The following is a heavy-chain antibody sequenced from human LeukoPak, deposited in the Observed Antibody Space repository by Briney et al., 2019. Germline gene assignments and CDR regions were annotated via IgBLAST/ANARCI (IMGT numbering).Heavy chain of an antibody. CDR2: ISSSSSYI. J-gene: IGHJ4*02. CDR3: ARGRYSSSWYSASPLYFDY. Sequence: KPGGSLRLSCAASGFTFSSYSMTWDRQAPGKGREWVASISSSSSYIYYADSVKGRFTISRDNAKNSLYLQMNSLRAEDTAVYYCARGRYSSSWYSASPLYFDYWGQGTLVTVSS. CDR1: GFTFSSYS. D-gene: IGHD6-13*01. V-gene: IGHV3-21*01.